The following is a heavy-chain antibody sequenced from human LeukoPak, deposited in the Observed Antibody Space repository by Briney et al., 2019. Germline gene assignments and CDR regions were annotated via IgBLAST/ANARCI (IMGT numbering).Heavy chain of an antibody. CDR3: VREYNYVPDY. V-gene: IGHV1-18*01. J-gene: IGHJ4*02. CDR2: ISAYNGDT. D-gene: IGHD3-16*01. Sequence: GASVKVSCKASGYTFTSYGISWVRQAPGQGLEWMGWISAYNGDTNYAPKFQGRLTLTTDTSTSTAYMELRSLTSDDTAVYYCVREYNYVPDYWGQGTLVSVSS. CDR1: GYTFTSYG.